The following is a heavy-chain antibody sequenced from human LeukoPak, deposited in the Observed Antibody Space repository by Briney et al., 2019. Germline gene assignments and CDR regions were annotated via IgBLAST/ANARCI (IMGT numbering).Heavy chain of an antibody. Sequence: QPGGSLRLSCAASGFTFSNAWMTWVRQAPGKGLEWVASMKDDGNEIQYVDSVKGRFTISRDNAKNSLYLQMNNLRAEDTAVYYCARNRATNDYWGQGTLVTVSS. D-gene: IGHD1-26*01. CDR2: MKDDGNEI. V-gene: IGHV3-7*01. CDR1: GFTFSNAW. J-gene: IGHJ4*02. CDR3: ARNRATNDY.